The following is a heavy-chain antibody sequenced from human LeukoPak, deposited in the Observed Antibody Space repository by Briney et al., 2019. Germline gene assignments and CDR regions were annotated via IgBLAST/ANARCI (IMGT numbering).Heavy chain of an antibody. CDR3: AKEIGWFGELLGYFDY. Sequence: GGSLRLSCAASGFTFSSYGMHWVRQAPGKGLEWVAFIRYDGSNKYYADSVKGRFTISRDNSKNTLYLQMNSLRAEDTAVYYCAKEIGWFGELLGYFDYWGQGTLVTVSS. J-gene: IGHJ4*02. D-gene: IGHD3-10*01. CDR2: IRYDGSNK. CDR1: GFTFSSYG. V-gene: IGHV3-30*02.